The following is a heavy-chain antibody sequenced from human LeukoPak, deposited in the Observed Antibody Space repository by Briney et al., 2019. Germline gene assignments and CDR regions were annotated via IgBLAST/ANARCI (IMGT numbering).Heavy chain of an antibody. D-gene: IGHD3-10*01. CDR1: GFTSNTYA. Sequence: GGSLRLSCAASGFTSNTYAMNWVRQAPGKGLEWVACISYDGTNKYYADSMKGRFTISRDNSKNTVYLQMISLRVEDTAVYYCARLGPMVREVISGFDIWGQGTMVTVSS. CDR3: ARLGPMVREVISGFDI. V-gene: IGHV3-30-3*01. CDR2: ISYDGTNK. J-gene: IGHJ3*02.